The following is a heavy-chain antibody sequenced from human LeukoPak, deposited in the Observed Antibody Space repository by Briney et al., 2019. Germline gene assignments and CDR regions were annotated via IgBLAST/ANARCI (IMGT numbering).Heavy chain of an antibody. V-gene: IGHV3-74*01. CDR2: INSDGSST. Sequence: GGSLRLSCAASGFTFSDYYMSWIRQAPGKGLVWVSRINSDGSSTSYADSVKGRFTISRDNAKNTLYLQMNSLRAEDTAVYYCARVRGSGWTKTWGQGTLVTVSS. D-gene: IGHD6-19*01. J-gene: IGHJ4*02. CDR1: GFTFSDYY. CDR3: ARVRGSGWTKT.